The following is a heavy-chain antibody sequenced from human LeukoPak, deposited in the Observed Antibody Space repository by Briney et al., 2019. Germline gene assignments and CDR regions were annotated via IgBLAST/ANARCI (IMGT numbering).Heavy chain of an antibody. J-gene: IGHJ5*02. CDR1: GGTFSSYA. Sequence: GSSVKVSCKASGGTFSSYAISWVRQAPGQGLEWMGGIIPIFGTANYAQKFQGRVTITADESTSTAYMGLSSLRSEDTAVYYCARAGRWFGELLSNWFDPWGQGTLVTVSS. CDR3: ARAGRWFGELLSNWFDP. V-gene: IGHV1-69*01. CDR2: IIPIFGTA. D-gene: IGHD3-10*01.